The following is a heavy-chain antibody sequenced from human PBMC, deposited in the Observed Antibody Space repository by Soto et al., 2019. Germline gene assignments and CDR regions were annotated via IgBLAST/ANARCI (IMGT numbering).Heavy chain of an antibody. Sequence: WASVKVSCKASGGTFSSYAISWVRQAPGQGLEWMGGIIPIFGTANYAQKFQGRVTITADESTSTAYMELSSLRSEDTAVYYCARDWPVDTDPSWFDPWGQGTLVTVSS. D-gene: IGHD5-18*01. CDR2: IIPIFGTA. CDR3: ARDWPVDTDPSWFDP. CDR1: GGTFSSYA. J-gene: IGHJ5*02. V-gene: IGHV1-69*13.